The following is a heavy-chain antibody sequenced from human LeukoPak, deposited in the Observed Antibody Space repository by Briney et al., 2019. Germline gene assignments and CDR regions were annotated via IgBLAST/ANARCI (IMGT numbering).Heavy chain of an antibody. Sequence: SETLSLTCTVSDDSISSSTYNWGWIRQPPGKGLEWIGSIYYSGSTSYNPSLKSRVTISVDTSKNQFSLKLSSVTAADTAVYYCARHGELGRRNWWFDPWGQGTLVTVSS. CDR3: ARHGELGRRNWWFDP. CDR1: DDSISSSTYN. D-gene: IGHD1-1*01. J-gene: IGHJ5*02. CDR2: IYYSGST. V-gene: IGHV4-39*01.